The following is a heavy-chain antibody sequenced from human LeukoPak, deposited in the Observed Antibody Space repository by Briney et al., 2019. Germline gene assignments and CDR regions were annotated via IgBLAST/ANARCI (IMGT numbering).Heavy chain of an antibody. D-gene: IGHD5-24*01. J-gene: IGHJ4*02. V-gene: IGHV4-31*03. CDR2: IYICGST. CDR1: GGSLSSGGYY. Sequence: SQTLSLTCSVYGGSLSSGGYYWRWIRQHPGRGLEWIVCIYICGSTYYHPSLNCRVTISEDTSRNQFTLKLSSVTAADTAVYYCAREQMATTLFDYWGQGTLVTVSS. CDR3: AREQMATTLFDY.